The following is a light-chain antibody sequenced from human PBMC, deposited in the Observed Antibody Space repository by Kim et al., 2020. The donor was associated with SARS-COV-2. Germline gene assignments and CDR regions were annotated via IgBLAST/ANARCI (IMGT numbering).Light chain of an antibody. Sequence: PRGRATLACRASQSVSSSYVAGYEQKPGQAPRHVIDGGSSRATGSPDRFSGSGSGTDFTLTISRLEPEDFAVYYCQQYGSSPPYTFGQGTKLEI. V-gene: IGKV3-20*01. J-gene: IGKJ2*01. CDR3: QQYGSSPPYT. CDR2: GGS. CDR1: QSVSSSY.